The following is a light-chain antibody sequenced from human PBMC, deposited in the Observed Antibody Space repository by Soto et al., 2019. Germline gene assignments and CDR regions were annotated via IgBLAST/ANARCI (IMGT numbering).Light chain of an antibody. CDR3: ATWDSSLRGVV. Sequence: QSVLTQPPSVSAAPGQMVTISCSGSSSNIGKNFVSWYQQLPGTAPQLLIHDNAQRPSGIPDRFSGSKSGTSATLGITGLQTGDEADYYCATWDSSLRGVVFGGGTK. CDR2: DNA. V-gene: IGLV1-51*01. J-gene: IGLJ2*01. CDR1: SSNIGKNF.